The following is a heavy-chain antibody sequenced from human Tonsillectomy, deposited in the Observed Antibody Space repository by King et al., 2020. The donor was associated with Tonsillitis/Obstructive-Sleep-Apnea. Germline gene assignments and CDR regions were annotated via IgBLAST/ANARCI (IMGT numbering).Heavy chain of an antibody. CDR3: AREGGYSSGDYWGDAFDI. J-gene: IGHJ3*02. CDR2: IKQDGSEK. Sequence: DVQLVESGGGLVQPGGSLRLSCAASGFTFSSYWMSWVRQAPGKGLEWVANIKQDGSEKYYVDSVKGRFTISRDNAKNSLYLQMNSLRAEDTAVYYCAREGGYSSGDYWGDAFDIWGQGTMVTVSS. D-gene: IGHD3-22*01. V-gene: IGHV3-7*03. CDR1: GFTFSSYW.